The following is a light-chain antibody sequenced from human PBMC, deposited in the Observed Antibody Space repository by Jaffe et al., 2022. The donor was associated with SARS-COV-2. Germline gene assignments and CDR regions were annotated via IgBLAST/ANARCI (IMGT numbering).Light chain of an antibody. CDR2: WAS. J-gene: IGKJ2*01. CDR3: HQYYAPPYS. CDR1: QSVLYSVNNKNY. V-gene: IGKV4-1*01. Sequence: DIVLTQSPDSLAVSLGERATINCKSSQSVLYSVNNKNYFAWYQQKPGQPPKLLIYWASIRESGVPDRFSASESGTDFTLTISSLQAEDVAVYYCHQYYAPPYSFGQGTKLEVK.